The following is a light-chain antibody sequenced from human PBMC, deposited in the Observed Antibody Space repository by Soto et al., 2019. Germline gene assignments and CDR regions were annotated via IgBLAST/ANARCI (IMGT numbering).Light chain of an antibody. CDR2: AAS. CDR3: LQSCVPPRT. CDR1: QSVSSY. J-gene: IGKJ1*01. V-gene: IGKV1-39*01. Sequence: DIQMTQSPSSLSASVGDRVTITCRASQSVSSYLNWYQQKPGKAPKVLIYAASALQSGVPARFSGSGYGTDFTLTIDRLQPEEFATYYCLQSCVPPRTFGQGTKVEIK.